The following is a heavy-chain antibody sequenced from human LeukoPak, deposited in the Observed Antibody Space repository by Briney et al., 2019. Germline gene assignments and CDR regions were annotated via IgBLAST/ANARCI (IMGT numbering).Heavy chain of an antibody. CDR3: ARANSSGWYRGLLDY. J-gene: IGHJ4*02. D-gene: IGHD6-19*01. CDR1: GYSISSGYY. Sequence: SETLSLTCTVSGYSISSGYYWGWIRQPPGKGLEWIGEINHSGSTNYNPSLKSRVTISVDTSKNQFSLKLSSVTAADTAVYYCARANSSGWYRGLLDYWGQGTLVTVSS. CDR2: INHSGST. V-gene: IGHV4-38-2*02.